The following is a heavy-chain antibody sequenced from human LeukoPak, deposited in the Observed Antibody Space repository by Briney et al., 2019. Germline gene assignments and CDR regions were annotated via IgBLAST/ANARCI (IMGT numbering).Heavy chain of an antibody. CDR2: ISASGGNT. V-gene: IGHV3-23*01. D-gene: IGHD1/OR15-1a*01. Sequence: PGGSPRLSCAASGFTVSNFAMTWVRQAPGKGLECVSVISASGGNTYYADSVKGRFTISRDNSRNTLYLQMNSLRAEDTAVYYCAKLAGRTNYYMDVWGEGTTVTVSS. CDR3: AKLAGRTNYYMDV. CDR1: GFTVSNFA. J-gene: IGHJ6*03.